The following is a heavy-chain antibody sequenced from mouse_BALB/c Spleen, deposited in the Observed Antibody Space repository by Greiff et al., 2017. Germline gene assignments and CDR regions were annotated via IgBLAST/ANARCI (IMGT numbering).Heavy chain of an antibody. CDR2: IYPGDGDT. J-gene: IGHJ3*01. CDR3: ARRDRYDGWFAY. CDR1: GYAFSSSW. V-gene: IGHV1-82*01. Sequence: QVQLQQSGPELVKPGASVKISCKASGYAFSSSWMNWVKQRPGQGLEWIGRIYPGDGDTNYNGKFKGKATLTADKSSSTAYMQLSSLTSVDSAVYFCARRDRYDGWFAYWGQGTLVTVSA. D-gene: IGHD2-14*01.